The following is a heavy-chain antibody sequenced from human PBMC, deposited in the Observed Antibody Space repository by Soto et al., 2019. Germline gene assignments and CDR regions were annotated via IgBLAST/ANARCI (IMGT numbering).Heavy chain of an antibody. Sequence: SETLSLTCTVSCGSISSYYWSWIRQPPGKGLEWIGYIYYSGSTNYNPSLKSRVTISVDTSKNQFSLKLSSVTAADTAVYYCGTLVASADWGWFDPCCQVNLFTGS. CDR3: GTLVASADWGWFDP. CDR1: CGSISSYY. V-gene: IGHV4-59*01. J-gene: IGHJ5*02. D-gene: IGHD6-13*01. CDR2: IYYSGST.